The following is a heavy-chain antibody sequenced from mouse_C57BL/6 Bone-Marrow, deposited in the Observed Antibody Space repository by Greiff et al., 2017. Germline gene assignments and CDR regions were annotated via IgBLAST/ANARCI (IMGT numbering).Heavy chain of an antibody. J-gene: IGHJ2*01. Sequence: VQLKESGPELVKPGASVKISCKASGYSFTGYYMNWVKQSPEKSLEWIGEINPSTGGTTYNQKFKAKATLTVDKSSSTAYMKLKSLTSEDSAVHYCASLHYWGQGTTLTVSS. CDR2: INPSTGGT. CDR3: ASLHY. V-gene: IGHV1-42*01. CDR1: GYSFTGYY.